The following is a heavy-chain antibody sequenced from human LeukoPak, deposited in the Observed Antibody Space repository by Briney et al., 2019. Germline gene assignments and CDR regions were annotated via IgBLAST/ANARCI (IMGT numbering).Heavy chain of an antibody. D-gene: IGHD3-10*01. CDR3: VREGMGSGCYYADY. CDR1: GYTFSGYY. Sequence: ASVKVSCKASGYTFSGYYMHWVRQATGQGLQWMGWINPNNGGTYYAQKFQGRVTMTRDTSISTVYMELSRLRSDDTAVYYCVREGMGSGCYYADYWGQGTLVTVSS. CDR2: INPNNGGT. V-gene: IGHV1-2*02. J-gene: IGHJ4*02.